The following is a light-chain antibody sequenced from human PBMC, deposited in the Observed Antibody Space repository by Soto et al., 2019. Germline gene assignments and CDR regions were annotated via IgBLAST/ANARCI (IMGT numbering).Light chain of an antibody. V-gene: IGLV3-1*01. CDR2: QDS. J-gene: IGLJ1*01. CDR3: QAWDSRPYF. CDR1: KLGDKY. Sequence: SYELTQPPSVSVSPGQTASITCSGDKLGDKYACWYQQKPGQSPVLVIYQDSKRPSGIPERFSGSNSGNTATLTISGTQALDEADYYFQAWDSRPYFFGTGTKLTVL.